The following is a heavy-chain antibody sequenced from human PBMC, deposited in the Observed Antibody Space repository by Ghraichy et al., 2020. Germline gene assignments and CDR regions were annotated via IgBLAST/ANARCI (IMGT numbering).Heavy chain of an antibody. Sequence: ASVKVSCKASGYISTVYYMHWVRQAPGQGLEWIGWINPNSGGTNFAQKFQGRVTMARDTSINTAYMELNRLRSDDTALYYCARGDTSMEFDYWGQGTLVTVSS. J-gene: IGHJ4*02. V-gene: IGHV1-2*02. D-gene: IGHD5-18*01. CDR2: INPNSGGT. CDR1: GYISTVYY. CDR3: ARGDTSMEFDY.